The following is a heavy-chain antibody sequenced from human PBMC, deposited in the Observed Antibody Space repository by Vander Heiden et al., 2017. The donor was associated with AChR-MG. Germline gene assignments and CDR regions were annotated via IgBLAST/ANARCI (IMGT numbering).Heavy chain of an antibody. CDR2: IIPIFGTA. CDR3: AGERRKATTSYYMDV. CDR1: VGTFSSYA. V-gene: IGHV1-69*06. Sequence: QVQLVQSGAEVKKPGSSVKVSCKASVGTFSSYAISWVGQAPGQGLEWMGGIIPIFGTANYAQKFQGRVTITADKSTSTAYMELSSLRSEDTAVYYCAGERRKATTSYYMDVWGKGTTVTVSS. J-gene: IGHJ6*03. D-gene: IGHD1-26*01.